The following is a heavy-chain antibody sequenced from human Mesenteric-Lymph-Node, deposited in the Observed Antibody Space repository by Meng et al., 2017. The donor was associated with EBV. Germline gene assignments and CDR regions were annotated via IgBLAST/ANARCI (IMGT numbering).Heavy chain of an antibody. J-gene: IGHJ5*02. CDR1: GVSVSSGAYS. Sequence: EPGPGLGQPSLPLSRTWSVSGVSVSSGAYSWSWIRKPPGKGQEWIGYIYDSESTYYNPSLKSRVTLSVDTSKNQLSLKLSSVTAADTAVYYCARDDCSGGSCLAFGWFDPWGQGTLVTVSS. D-gene: IGHD2-15*01. CDR3: ARDDCSGGSCLAFGWFDP. V-gene: IGHV4-30-4*08. CDR2: IYDSEST.